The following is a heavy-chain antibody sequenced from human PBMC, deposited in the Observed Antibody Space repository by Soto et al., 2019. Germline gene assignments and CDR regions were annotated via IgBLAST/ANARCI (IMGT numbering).Heavy chain of an antibody. D-gene: IGHD3-22*01. CDR1: GGSISSGDYY. J-gene: IGHJ3*02. Sequence: QVQLQESGPGLVKPSQTLSLTCTVSGGSISSGDYYWSWIRQPPGKGLEWIGYIYYSGSTYYNPSPKSRVTISVDTSKNQFSLKLSSVTAADTAVYYCARYGYYYDSSGSESDDAFDIWGQGTMVTVSS. V-gene: IGHV4-30-4*01. CDR3: ARYGYYYDSSGSESDDAFDI. CDR2: IYYSGST.